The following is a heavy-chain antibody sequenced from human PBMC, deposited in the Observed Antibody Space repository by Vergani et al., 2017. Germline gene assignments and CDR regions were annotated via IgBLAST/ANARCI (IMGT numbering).Heavy chain of an antibody. CDR3: ATDPGDPLLGGY. V-gene: IGHV1-24*01. D-gene: IGHD2-21*02. J-gene: IGHJ4*02. Sequence: QVQLVQSGAEVKKPGSSVKVSCKASGGTFSSYAISWVRQAPGKGLEWMGGFDPEDGETIYAQKFQGRVTMTEDTSTDTAYMELSSLRSEDTAVYYCATDPGDPLLGGYWGQGTLVTVSS. CDR1: GGTFSSYA. CDR2: FDPEDGET.